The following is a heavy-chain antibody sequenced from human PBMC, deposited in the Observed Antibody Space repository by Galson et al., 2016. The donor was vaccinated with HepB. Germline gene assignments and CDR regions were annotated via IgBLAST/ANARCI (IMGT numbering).Heavy chain of an antibody. CDR3: ARGTMVRGVMVDGSAYYYYYGMDF. D-gene: IGHD3-10*01. J-gene: IGHJ6*02. CDR1: GYTFTSYA. Sequence: SVKVSCKASGYTFTSYAMHWVRQAPGQRLEWMGWINAGNGNTKYSQKFQGRVTITRDTSASTAYMELSSLRSEDTAVYYCARGTMVRGVMVDGSAYYYYYGMDFWGQGTTVTVSS. V-gene: IGHV1-3*01. CDR2: INAGNGNT.